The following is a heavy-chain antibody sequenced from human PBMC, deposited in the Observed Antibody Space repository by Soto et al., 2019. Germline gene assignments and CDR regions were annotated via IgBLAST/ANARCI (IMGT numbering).Heavy chain of an antibody. CDR3: AREREAVAGTPPWFDP. CDR2: ISSSSSYI. Sequence: GGSLRLSCAASGFTFSSYSMNWVRQAPGKGLEWVSSISSSSSYIYYADSVKGRFTISRDNAKNSLYLQMNSLRAEDTAVYYCAREREAVAGTPPWFDPWGQGTLVTVSS. V-gene: IGHV3-21*01. CDR1: GFTFSSYS. D-gene: IGHD6-19*01. J-gene: IGHJ5*02.